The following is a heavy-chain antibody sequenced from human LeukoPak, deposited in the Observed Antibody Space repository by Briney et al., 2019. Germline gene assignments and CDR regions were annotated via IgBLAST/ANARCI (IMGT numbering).Heavy chain of an antibody. Sequence: PSETLSLTCIVSGGSISSYYWSWIRQPPGKGLEWIGFIYYSGSTNYNPSLKSRVTISVDTSKNQFSLKLSSVTSADTAVYYCARDHYGDYFDSWGQGTLVTVSP. CDR2: IYYSGST. D-gene: IGHD4-17*01. CDR3: ARDHYGDYFDS. J-gene: IGHJ4*02. V-gene: IGHV4-59*12. CDR1: GGSISSYY.